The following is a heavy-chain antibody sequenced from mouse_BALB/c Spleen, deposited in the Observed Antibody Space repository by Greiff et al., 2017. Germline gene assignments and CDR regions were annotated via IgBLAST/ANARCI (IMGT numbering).Heavy chain of an antibody. D-gene: IGHD2-1*01. CDR1: GYTFTSYW. CDR2: IDPSDSET. Sequence: VQLQQPGAELVKPGAPVKLSCKASGYTFTSYWMNWVKQRPGRGLEWIGRIDPSDSETHYNQKFKDKATLTVDKSSSTAYIQLSSLTSEDSAVYYCARGGNYVDAMDYWGQGTSVTVSS. J-gene: IGHJ4*01. CDR3: ARGGNYVDAMDY. V-gene: IGHV1-69*02.